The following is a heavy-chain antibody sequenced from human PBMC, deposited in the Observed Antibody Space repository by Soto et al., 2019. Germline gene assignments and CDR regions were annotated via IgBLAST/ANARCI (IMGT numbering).Heavy chain of an antibody. V-gene: IGHV3-72*01. Sequence: SCKASGYTFTGYYMDWVRQAPGKGLEWVGRVRNKAHSYTTEYGASVRGRFTISRDDFNTLYLQMNSLKTEDTAVYYCTRGFNSFDLWGQGTLVTVSS. CDR1: GYTFTGYY. D-gene: IGHD3-3*01. CDR3: TRGFNSFDL. J-gene: IGHJ4*02. CDR2: VRNKAHSYTT.